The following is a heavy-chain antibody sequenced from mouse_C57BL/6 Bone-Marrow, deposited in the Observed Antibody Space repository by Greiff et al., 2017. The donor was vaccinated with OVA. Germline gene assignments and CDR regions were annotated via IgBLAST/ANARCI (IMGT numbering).Heavy chain of an antibody. V-gene: IGHV14-4*01. J-gene: IGHJ2*01. D-gene: IGHD2-1*01. Sequence: EVKLVESGAELVRPGASVKLSCTASGFNIKDDYMHWVKQRPEQGLEWIGWIDPENGDTEYASKFQGKATITADISSNTAYLQLSSLTSEDTAVYYCTSYGNFDYWGQGTTLTVSS. CDR3: TSYGNFDY. CDR1: GFNIKDDY. CDR2: IDPENGDT.